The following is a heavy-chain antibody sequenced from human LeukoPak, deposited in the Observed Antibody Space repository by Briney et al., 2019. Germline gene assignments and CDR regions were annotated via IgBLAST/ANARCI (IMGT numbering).Heavy chain of an antibody. CDR2: IRSRGDGGTT. CDR3: SQGSAQYFDY. CDR1: GLTLSNVW. V-gene: IGHV3-15*07. D-gene: IGHD2-15*01. Sequence: GGSLRLSCAVSGLTLSNVWMNWVRQAPGKGLEWVGRIRSRGDGGTTDFAAPVKGRFTISRDDSKNMLYLQMNSLTSEDTAVYYCSQGSAQYFDYWGQGTLVTVSS. J-gene: IGHJ4*02.